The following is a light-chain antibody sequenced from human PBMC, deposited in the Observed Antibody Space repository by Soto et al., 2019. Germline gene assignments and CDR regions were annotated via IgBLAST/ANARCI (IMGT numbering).Light chain of an antibody. Sequence: QSVLTQPPSVSAAPGQTVTISCSGSGSNIGSNSVSWYQQVPGTAPKLLLYDNNKRPSVIPDRFFGSKSGTSATLGITGLQTADEADYYCGTWESYLSVGVFGGGTKLTVL. J-gene: IGLJ2*01. V-gene: IGLV1-51*01. CDR1: GSNIGSNS. CDR3: GTWESYLSVGV. CDR2: DNN.